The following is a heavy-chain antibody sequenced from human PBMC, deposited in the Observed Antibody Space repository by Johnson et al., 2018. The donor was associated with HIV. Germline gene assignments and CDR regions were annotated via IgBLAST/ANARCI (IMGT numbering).Heavy chain of an antibody. CDR2: ISWNSGSI. CDR3: AGIAAAGGDAFDI. D-gene: IGHD6-13*01. V-gene: IGHV3-9*01. CDR1: GFTFDDYA. J-gene: IGHJ3*02. Sequence: VQLVESGGGLVQPGRSLRLSCAASGFTFDDYAMHWVRQAPGKGLEWVSGISWNSGSIGYADSVKGRFTISRDNAKNSLYLQMNSLRAGDTAVYYCAGIAAAGGDAFDIWGQGTMVTVSA.